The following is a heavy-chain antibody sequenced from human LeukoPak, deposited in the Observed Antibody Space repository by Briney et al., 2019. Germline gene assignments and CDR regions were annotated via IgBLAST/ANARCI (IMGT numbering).Heavy chain of an antibody. D-gene: IGHD3-22*01. Sequence: GLSLSLSCAVSGYTFSSYCMHWVRHAPGKGLVWVSRITNYGSSTSYTDSVKGRFTISRDNAKNTLYQQMYSLRADDAAVYDSAGAAWYYYDSSCYYCVASFDYWGQGTLVTVSS. CDR1: GYTFSSYC. CDR2: ITNYGSST. V-gene: IGHV3-74*01. J-gene: IGHJ4*02. CDR3: AGAAWYYYDSSCYYCVASFDY.